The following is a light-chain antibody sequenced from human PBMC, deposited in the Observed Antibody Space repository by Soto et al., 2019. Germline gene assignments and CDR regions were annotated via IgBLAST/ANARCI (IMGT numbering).Light chain of an antibody. CDR2: GAS. CDR3: QQYGNSPQT. J-gene: IGKJ1*01. Sequence: EIVLTQSPGTLSLSPGERATLSCRASQSVRSSYLAWYQQKPGQAPRLLIYGASSRATGIPDRFSGSGSGTDFTLTISRLEPEDFAVYYCQQYGNSPQTFGQGTKVEI. CDR1: QSVRSSY. V-gene: IGKV3-20*01.